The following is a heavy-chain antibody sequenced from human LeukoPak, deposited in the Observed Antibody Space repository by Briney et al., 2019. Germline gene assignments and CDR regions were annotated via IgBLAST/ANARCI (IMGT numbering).Heavy chain of an antibody. Sequence: GRSLRLSCAASGFKFDDYAMHWVRQPPGKGLEWVSGISWKNGFIEYMDSGKGGFTISRNNGKNSFYLQMNRLRTDDRGVDYGVKYSKLRGLLPGSFDCWGQGTLVTVSS. V-gene: IGHV3-9*01. CDR3: VKYSKLRGLLPGSFDC. CDR2: ISWKNGFI. J-gene: IGHJ4*02. CDR1: GFKFDDYA. D-gene: IGHD3-10*01.